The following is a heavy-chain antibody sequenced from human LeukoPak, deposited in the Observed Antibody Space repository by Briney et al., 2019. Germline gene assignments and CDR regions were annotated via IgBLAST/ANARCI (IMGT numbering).Heavy chain of an antibody. Sequence: GGSLRLSCAASGFTFSSYWMSWVRQAPGKGLEWVAVISYDGSNKYYADSVKGRFTISRDNSKNTLYLQMNSLRAEDTAVYYCARESGGRPITMVRGVPRGPLAWGQGTLVTVSS. CDR2: ISYDGSNK. V-gene: IGHV3-30-3*01. J-gene: IGHJ4*02. CDR3: ARESGGRPITMVRGVPRGPLA. D-gene: IGHD3-10*01. CDR1: GFTFSSYW.